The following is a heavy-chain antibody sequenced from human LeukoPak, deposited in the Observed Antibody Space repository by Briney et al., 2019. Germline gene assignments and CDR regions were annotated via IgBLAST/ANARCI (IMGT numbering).Heavy chain of an antibody. CDR1: GYTFTSYG. CDR3: ARGDAPSRIAAAGRRWFDP. V-gene: IGHV1-18*01. Sequence: ASVKVSCKASGYTFTSYGISWVRQAPGQGLEWMGWISAYNGNTNYAQKLQGRVTMTTDTSTSTAYMELRSLRSDDTAVYYCARGDAPSRIAAAGRRWFDPWGQGTLVTVSS. D-gene: IGHD6-13*01. CDR2: ISAYNGNT. J-gene: IGHJ5*02.